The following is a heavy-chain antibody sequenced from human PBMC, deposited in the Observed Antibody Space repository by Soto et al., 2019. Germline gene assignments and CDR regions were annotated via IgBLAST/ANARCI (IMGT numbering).Heavy chain of an antibody. CDR2: IKQDGSEK. CDR3: ARDRYNWNLLPDYYYYMDV. V-gene: IGHV3-7*01. CDR1: GFTFSSYW. J-gene: IGHJ6*03. Sequence: EVQLVESGGGLVQPGGSLRLSCAASGFTFSSYWMSWVHQAPGKGLEWVANIKQDGSEKYYVDSVKGRFTISRDNAKNSLYLQMNSLRAEDTAVYYCARDRYNWNLLPDYYYYMDVWGKGTTVTVSS. D-gene: IGHD1-7*01.